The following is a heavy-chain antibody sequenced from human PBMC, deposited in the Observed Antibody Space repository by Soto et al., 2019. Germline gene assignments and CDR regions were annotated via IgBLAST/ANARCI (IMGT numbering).Heavy chain of an antibody. CDR3: AREGRFLEWLSQNHDAFDI. Sequence: GASVKVSCKASGGTFSSYAISWVRQAPGQGLEWMGGIIPIFGTANYAQKFQGRVTITAGKSTSTAYMELSSLRSEDTAVYYCAREGRFLEWLSQNHDAFDIWGQGTMVTVSS. V-gene: IGHV1-69*06. D-gene: IGHD3-3*01. CDR1: GGTFSSYA. CDR2: IIPIFGTA. J-gene: IGHJ3*02.